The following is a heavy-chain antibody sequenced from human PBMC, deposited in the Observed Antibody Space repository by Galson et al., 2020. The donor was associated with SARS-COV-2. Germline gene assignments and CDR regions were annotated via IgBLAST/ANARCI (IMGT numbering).Heavy chain of an antibody. Sequence: GESLKISCAASGFTFSSYAMHWVRQAPGKGLEWVAVISYDGSNKYYADSVKGRFTISRDNSKNTLYLQMNSLRAEDTAVYYCARAHSGSYYKAFDYWGQGTLGTVSS. CDR1: GFTFSSYA. D-gene: IGHD3-10*01. J-gene: IGHJ4*02. CDR3: ARAHSGSYYKAFDY. CDR2: ISYDGSNK. V-gene: IGHV3-30-3*01.